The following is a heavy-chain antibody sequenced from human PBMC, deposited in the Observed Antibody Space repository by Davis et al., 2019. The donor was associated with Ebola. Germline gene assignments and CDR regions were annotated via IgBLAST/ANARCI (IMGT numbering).Heavy chain of an antibody. J-gene: IGHJ5*02. Sequence: PSETLSLTCTVSGGSISSSSYYWGWIRQPPGKGLEWIGSIYYSGSTYYNPSLKSRVTISVDTSKNQFSLKLSSVTAADTAVYYCARQGYLGEVVVITYFDPWGQGTLVTVSS. D-gene: IGHD3-22*01. CDR3: ARQGYLGEVVVITYFDP. CDR1: GGSISSSSYY. CDR2: IYYSGST. V-gene: IGHV4-39*01.